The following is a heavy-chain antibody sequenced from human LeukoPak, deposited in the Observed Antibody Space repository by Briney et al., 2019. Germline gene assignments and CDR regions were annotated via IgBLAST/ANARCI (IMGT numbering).Heavy chain of an antibody. D-gene: IGHD1-1*01. Sequence: GASVKVSCKASGRSFTTYAISWVRQAPGEGLEWMGGTIPLFGTTKYAQKFQDRATITTDDSMSTAYMELSSLTSEDTALYYCARGTWSDVGYYYYYYMDVWGKGTTVTVSS. J-gene: IGHJ6*03. CDR2: TIPLFGTT. V-gene: IGHV1-69*05. CDR3: ARGTWSDVGYYYYYYMDV. CDR1: GRSFTTYA.